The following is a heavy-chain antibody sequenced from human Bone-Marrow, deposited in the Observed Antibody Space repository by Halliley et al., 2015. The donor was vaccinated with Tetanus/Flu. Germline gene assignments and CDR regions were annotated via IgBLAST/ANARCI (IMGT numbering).Heavy chain of an antibody. Sequence: LRLSCSVSGGSINSHYWSWMRQPPGKGLEWISYIYYTGKTNYSPSLKSRATISLDTSKNQFSLHLSSVTAADTGVYYCARDGDSSGSDIWGPGTMVIVSS. CDR2: IYYTGKT. CDR3: ARDGDSSGSDI. J-gene: IGHJ3*02. D-gene: IGHD3-22*01. CDR1: GGSINSHY. V-gene: IGHV4-59*11.